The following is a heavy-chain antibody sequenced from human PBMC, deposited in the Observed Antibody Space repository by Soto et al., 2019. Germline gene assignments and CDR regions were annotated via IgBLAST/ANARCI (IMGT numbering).Heavy chain of an antibody. CDR3: ATSKKGYKWNYFDQ. J-gene: IGHJ4*02. D-gene: IGHD1-20*01. CDR1: GASISGSYYY. CDR2: GIYTGFP. V-gene: IGHV4-39*01. Sequence: PSDPLSLTGAVSGASISGSYYYWAWLRHSPGKWPEWIVSGIYTGFPSSYPYLESRGSGYVDTSKSHFTLKLSAVPAEETAVYYCATSKKGYKWNYFDQWGQGDRVTV.